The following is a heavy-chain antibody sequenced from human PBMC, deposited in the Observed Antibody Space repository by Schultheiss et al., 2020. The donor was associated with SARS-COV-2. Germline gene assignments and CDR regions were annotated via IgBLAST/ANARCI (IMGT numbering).Heavy chain of an antibody. J-gene: IGHJ6*02. D-gene: IGHD2-15*01. V-gene: IGHV1-69*10. CDR2: INPILGIA. Sequence: SVKVSCKASGYTFTGYYMHWVRQAPGQGLEWMGWINPILGIANYAQKFQGRVTITADKSTSTAYMELSSLRSEDTAVYYCARDEKGTVVAATPYYYYYGMDVWGQGTTVTVSS. CDR1: GYTFTGYY. CDR3: ARDEKGTVVAATPYYYYYGMDV.